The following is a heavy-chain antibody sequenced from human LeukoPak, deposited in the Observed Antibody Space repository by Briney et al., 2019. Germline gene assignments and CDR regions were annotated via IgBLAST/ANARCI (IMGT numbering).Heavy chain of an antibody. V-gene: IGHV3-74*01. CDR1: GFTFSTYW. CDR3: ARDLRGNYDY. D-gene: IGHD2/OR15-2a*01. CDR2: ISGDGSNT. Sequence: GGSLRLSCAASGFTFSTYWIHWVRHAPGKGLMWVSVISGDGSNTRYADSVKGRFTISRDNAKNTLYLQMSSLRAEDTAVYYCARDLRGNYDYWGQGTLVTVSP. J-gene: IGHJ4*02.